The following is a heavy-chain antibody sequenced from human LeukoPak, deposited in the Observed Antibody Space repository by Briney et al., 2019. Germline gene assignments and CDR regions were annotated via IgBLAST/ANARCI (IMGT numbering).Heavy chain of an antibody. CDR2: IKQDGSEK. D-gene: IGHD4-23*01. Sequence: PGGSLRLSCAASGFTFSSYWMSWVRQAPGKGLEWVANIKQDGSEKYYVDSVKGRFTISRDNAKNSLFLHMNSLRAEDTAVYYCVRENYGGFDAFDIWGQGTMVTVSS. J-gene: IGHJ3*02. CDR3: VRENYGGFDAFDI. V-gene: IGHV3-7*01. CDR1: GFTFSSYW.